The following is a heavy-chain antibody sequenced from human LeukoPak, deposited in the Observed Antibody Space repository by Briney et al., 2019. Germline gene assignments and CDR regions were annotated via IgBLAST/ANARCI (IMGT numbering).Heavy chain of an antibody. J-gene: IGHJ4*02. V-gene: IGHV3-7*01. CDR3: ARIGYSSSSFDY. CDR2: INQDGSHK. Sequence: GGSLRLSCVASGFTFSNYWMSWVRQAPGKGLEWVANINQDGSHKYYVDSVEGRFTISRDNPKNSVYLQVNSLRAEDTAVYYCARIGYSSSSFDYWGQGTQVTVSS. CDR1: GFTFSNYW. D-gene: IGHD6-6*01.